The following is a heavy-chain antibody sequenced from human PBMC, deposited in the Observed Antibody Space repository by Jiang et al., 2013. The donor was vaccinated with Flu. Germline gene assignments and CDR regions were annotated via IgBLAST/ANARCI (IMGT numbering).Heavy chain of an antibody. CDR2: LSGSGDAT. V-gene: IGHV3-23*01. J-gene: IGHJ4*02. CDR3: AKDNGTFGGSFDS. CDR1: GFRFSSYT. D-gene: IGHD2/OR15-2a*01. Sequence: GGGLVQPGGSLRLSCSASGFRFSSYTMTWVRQAPGKGLEWVSSLSGSGDATYYADSVKGRFTVSRDNSKDTLYLQMNSLRPEDTAVFYCAKDNGTFGGSFDSCGQGTLVTVSS.